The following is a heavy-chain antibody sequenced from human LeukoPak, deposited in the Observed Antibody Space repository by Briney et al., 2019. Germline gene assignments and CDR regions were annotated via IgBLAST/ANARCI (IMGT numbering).Heavy chain of an antibody. D-gene: IGHD3-10*01. CDR1: GYSFTSYW. CDR2: IYPGDSDT. V-gene: IGHV5-51*01. J-gene: IGHJ4*02. CDR3: ARHVSGYYGSGRYYFDY. Sequence: GESLKISCKGSGYSFTSYWIGWVRQMPGKGLEWMGIIYPGDSDTRYSPSLQGQVTISADKSISAAYLQWSSLKASDTAMYYCARHVSGYYGSGRYYFDYWGQGTLVTVSS.